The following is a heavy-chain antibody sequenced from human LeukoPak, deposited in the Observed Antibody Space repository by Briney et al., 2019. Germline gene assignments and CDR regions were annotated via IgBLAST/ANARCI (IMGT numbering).Heavy chain of an antibody. CDR1: GGTFSSYA. J-gene: IGHJ4*02. CDR3: ARSQNYIAAAGYDY. V-gene: IGHV1-69*13. D-gene: IGHD6-13*01. Sequence: ASVKVSCKASGGTFSSYAISWVRQAPGQGLEWMGGITPIFGTANYAQKFQGRVTITADESTSTAYMELSSLRSEDTAVYYCARSQNYIAAAGYDYWGQGTLVTVSS. CDR2: ITPIFGTA.